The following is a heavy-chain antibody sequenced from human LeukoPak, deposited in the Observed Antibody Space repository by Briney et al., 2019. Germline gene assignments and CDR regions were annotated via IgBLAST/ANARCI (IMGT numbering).Heavy chain of an antibody. CDR3: ARGSRGDLRRWYYFDY. CDR1: GGSISSSSYY. D-gene: IGHD4-23*01. J-gene: IGHJ4*02. CDR2: IYYSGST. Sequence: SETLSLTCTVSGGSISSSSYYWGWIRQPPGKGLEWIGSIYYSGSTYYNPSLKSRVTISVDTSKNRFSLKLSSVTAADTAVYYCARGSRGDLRRWYYFDYWGKGTLVTVSS. V-gene: IGHV4-39*01.